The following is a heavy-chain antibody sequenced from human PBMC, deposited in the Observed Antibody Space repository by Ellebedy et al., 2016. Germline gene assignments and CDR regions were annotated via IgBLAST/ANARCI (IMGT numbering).Heavy chain of an antibody. CDR1: KFTLSSYN. Sequence: GESLKISCAASKFTLSSYNMNWVRQAPGKGLEWVSSIGTSGTVYSADSVRGRFTISRDNAKNSVFLQMNSLRAEDTALYYCARETMVRGEYWFESWGQGTLVTVSS. V-gene: IGHV3-69-1*02. J-gene: IGHJ5*01. CDR3: ARETMVRGEYWFES. D-gene: IGHD3-10*01. CDR2: IGTSGTV.